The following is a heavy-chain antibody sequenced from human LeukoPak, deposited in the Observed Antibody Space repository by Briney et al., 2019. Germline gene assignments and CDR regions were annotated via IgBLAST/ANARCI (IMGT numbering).Heavy chain of an antibody. CDR3: ARTTEGGYTYNYFYYYYMDV. Sequence: ASVKVSCTASGYTFSNYGISWVRQAPGQGLEWMGWISSYNDNTNYAQKLQGRVTMTTDTSTSTAYMELRSLRSDDTAVYYCARTTEGGYTYNYFYYYYMDVWGKGTTVTISS. CDR2: ISSYNDNT. V-gene: IGHV1-18*01. D-gene: IGHD5-18*01. CDR1: GYTFSNYG. J-gene: IGHJ6*03.